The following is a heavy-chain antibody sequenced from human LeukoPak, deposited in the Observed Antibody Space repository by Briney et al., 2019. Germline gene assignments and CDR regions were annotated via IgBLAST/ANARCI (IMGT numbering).Heavy chain of an antibody. J-gene: IGHJ3*02. CDR2: ISSNGGST. Sequence: GGSLRLSSAASGFTFSTYAMHWVRQAPGKGLEYVSAISSNGGSTYYANSVKGRFTISRDNSKNTLYLQMGSLRAEDMAVYYCAGARITMIGDAFDIWGQGTMVTVSS. CDR3: AGARITMIGDAFDI. CDR1: GFTFSTYA. D-gene: IGHD3-22*01. V-gene: IGHV3-64*01.